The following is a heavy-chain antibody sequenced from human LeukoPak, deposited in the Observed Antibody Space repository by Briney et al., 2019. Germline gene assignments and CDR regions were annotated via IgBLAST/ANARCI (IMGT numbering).Heavy chain of an antibody. J-gene: IGHJ6*03. CDR1: GYTFTGYY. Sequence: ASVKVSCKASGYTFTGYYMHWVRQAPGQGLEWMGWINPNSGGTNYAQKFQGRVSMTTDTSTSTAYMDLRSLRSDDTAVYYCARDLRYSSGWSASGMDVWGKGTTVTISS. V-gene: IGHV1-2*02. CDR3: ARDLRYSSGWSASGMDV. D-gene: IGHD6-19*01. CDR2: INPNSGGT.